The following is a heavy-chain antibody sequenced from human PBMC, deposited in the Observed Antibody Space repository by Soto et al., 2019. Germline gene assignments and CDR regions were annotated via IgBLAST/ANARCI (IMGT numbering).Heavy chain of an antibody. CDR1: GFAFSSYG. CDR2: ISYDGSNK. CDR3: AKDAPYYYDSSGYYGPFDY. V-gene: IGHV3-30*18. D-gene: IGHD3-22*01. J-gene: IGHJ4*02. Sequence: GGSLRLSCAASGFAFSSYGIHWVRQAPGKGLEWVALISYDGSNKYYADSVKGRFTISRDNSKNTLYLQMNSLRAEDTAMYYCAKDAPYYYDSSGYYGPFDYWGQGTLVTVSS.